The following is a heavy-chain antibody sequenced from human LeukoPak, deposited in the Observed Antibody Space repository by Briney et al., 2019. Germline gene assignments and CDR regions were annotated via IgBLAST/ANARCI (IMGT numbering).Heavy chain of an antibody. D-gene: IGHD3-10*01. Sequence: SETLSLTCTVSGGSISSYYWSWIRQPPGKGLEWIGYIYYSGSTNYNPSLKSRVTISVDTSKNQFSLKLSSVTAADTAVYYCARLTRGGSVNWFDPWGQGTLVTVSS. CDR3: ARLTRGGSVNWFDP. V-gene: IGHV4-59*08. CDR2: IYYSGST. J-gene: IGHJ5*02. CDR1: GGSISSYY.